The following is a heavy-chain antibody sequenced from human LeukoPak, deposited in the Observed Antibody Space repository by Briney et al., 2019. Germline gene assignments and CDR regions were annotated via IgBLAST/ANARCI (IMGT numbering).Heavy chain of an antibody. J-gene: IGHJ4*02. CDR3: ARVWGILSYFDY. D-gene: IGHD3-16*01. V-gene: IGHV1-2*02. CDR2: INPNSGGT. Sequence: VASVKVSCKASGYTFTGYYMHWVRQAPGQGLEWMGWINPNSGGTNYAQKFQGRVTMTRDTSISTAYMELSRLRSDDTAVYYCARVWGILSYFDYWGQGNLVTVSS. CDR1: GYTFTGYY.